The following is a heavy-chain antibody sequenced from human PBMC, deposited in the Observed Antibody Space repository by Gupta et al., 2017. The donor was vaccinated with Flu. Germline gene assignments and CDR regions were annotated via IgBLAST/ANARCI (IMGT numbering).Heavy chain of an antibody. CDR1: GFTFSSYA. J-gene: IGHJ4*02. D-gene: IGHD3-10*01. CDR2: ISGSGGST. V-gene: IGHV3-23*01. Sequence: EVQLLESGGGLVKPGGYLRLSCAASGFTFSSYAMSWVRQAPGTGLEWVSAISGSGGSTYYSDSVKGRFTISRNNSKNTLYLQMNSLRAEDTAVYYCAKDGEQTRPLYYGSGSWPYWGQGTLVTVSS. CDR3: AKDGEQTRPLYYGSGSWPY.